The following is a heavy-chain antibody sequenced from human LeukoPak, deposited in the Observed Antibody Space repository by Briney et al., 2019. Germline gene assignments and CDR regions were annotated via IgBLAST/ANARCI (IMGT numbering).Heavy chain of an antibody. V-gene: IGHV3-21*01. D-gene: IGHD3-3*01. CDR3: ARDSLEWPMYFDS. Sequence: GGSLRLSCAASGFTFSSYSMNWVRQAPGKGLEWVSSISSSSYIYYADSVKGRFTISRDNAKNTLFLHMNSLRVEDTAVYYCARDSLEWPMYFDSWGQGTLVTVSS. J-gene: IGHJ4*02. CDR2: ISSSSYI. CDR1: GFTFSSYS.